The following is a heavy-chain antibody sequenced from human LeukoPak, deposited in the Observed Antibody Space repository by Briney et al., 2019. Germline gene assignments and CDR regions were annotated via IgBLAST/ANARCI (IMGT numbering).Heavy chain of an antibody. CDR2: ISSSSSYI. CDR1: GFSFSSYT. CDR3: ARDGRCGGDCYAS. V-gene: IGHV3-21*01. D-gene: IGHD2-21*02. Sequence: GGSLRLSCAASGFSFSSYTMNWVRQAPGKGLEWVSIISSSSSYIYYADSVKGRFTISRDNAKNALYLQMNSLRVENTAVYYCARDGRCGGDCYASWGQGTLVTVSS. J-gene: IGHJ4*02.